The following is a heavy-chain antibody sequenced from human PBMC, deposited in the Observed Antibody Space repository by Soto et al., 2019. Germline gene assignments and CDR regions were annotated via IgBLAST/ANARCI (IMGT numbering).Heavy chain of an antibody. J-gene: IGHJ4*02. Sequence: GGSLRLSCAASGFTFSSYAMHWVRQAPGKGLEWVAVISYDGSNKYYADSVKGRFTISRDNSKNTLYLQMNSLRAEDTAVYYCAGDRVRQLGVLDYWGQGTLVTVSS. CDR1: GFTFSSYA. D-gene: IGHD7-27*01. CDR2: ISYDGSNK. V-gene: IGHV3-30-3*01. CDR3: AGDRVRQLGVLDY.